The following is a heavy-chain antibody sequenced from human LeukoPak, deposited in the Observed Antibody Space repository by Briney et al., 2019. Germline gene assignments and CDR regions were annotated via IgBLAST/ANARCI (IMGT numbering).Heavy chain of an antibody. CDR1: GGSISSYY. J-gene: IGHJ4*02. V-gene: IGHV4-59*08. D-gene: IGHD2/OR15-2a*01. CDR3: ARNAAPRGVEYPPAVDY. Sequence: SETLSFTCTVSGGSISSYYWSWIRQPPGKRLEWIGYIYDSGSTNYNPSLDSRVTISVDTSQNRLSLKLSSVTAADTAVYYCARNAAPRGVEYPPAVDYWGQGILVTVSS. CDR2: IYDSGST.